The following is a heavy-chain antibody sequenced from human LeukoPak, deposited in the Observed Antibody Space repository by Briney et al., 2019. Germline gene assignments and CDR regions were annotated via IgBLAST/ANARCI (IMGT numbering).Heavy chain of an antibody. CDR2: ISSSSSYI. D-gene: IGHD3-10*01. V-gene: IGHV3-21*01. CDR3: AREAGWDYYGSGTNHAFDI. CDR1: GFTFSSYS. J-gene: IGHJ3*02. Sequence: GGSLRLSCAASGFTFSSYSMNWVRQAPGKGLEWVSSISSSSSYIYYADSVKGRFTISRDNSKNTLYLQMNSLRAEDTAVYYCAREAGWDYYGSGTNHAFDIWGQGTMVTVSS.